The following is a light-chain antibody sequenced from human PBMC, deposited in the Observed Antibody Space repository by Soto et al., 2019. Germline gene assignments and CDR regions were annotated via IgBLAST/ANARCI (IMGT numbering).Light chain of an antibody. CDR2: DAS. CDR3: QKYGSYPWA. V-gene: IGKV1-5*01. CDR1: QYINTR. Sequence: TQSPATLSSFPGDRVTLSCRASQYINTRLAWYQQKPGKAPKALIYDASRLESGVPSRFSGSGSGTEFTLTISSLQPDDFATYYCQKYGSYPWAFGQGTRVEV. J-gene: IGKJ1*01.